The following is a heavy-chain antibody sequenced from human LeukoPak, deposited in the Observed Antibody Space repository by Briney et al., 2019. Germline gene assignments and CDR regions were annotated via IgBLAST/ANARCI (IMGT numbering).Heavy chain of an antibody. Sequence: PSETLSLTCAVSGYSISSGYYWGWIRQPPGKGLEWIGSIYHSGSTYYNPSLKSRVTISVDTSKNQFSLKLSYVTAADTAVYYCARRDYDFWSGPANNFDYWGQGTLVTVSS. CDR1: GYSISSGYY. CDR2: IYHSGST. CDR3: ARRDYDFWSGPANNFDY. J-gene: IGHJ4*02. V-gene: IGHV4-38-2*01. D-gene: IGHD3-3*01.